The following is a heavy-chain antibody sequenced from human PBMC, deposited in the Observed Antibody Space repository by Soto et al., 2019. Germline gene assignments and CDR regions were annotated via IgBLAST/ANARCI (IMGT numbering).Heavy chain of an antibody. CDR1: GGSISSGDYY. J-gene: IGHJ4*02. Sequence: SETLSLTCTVSGGSISSGDYYWSWIRQPPGKGLEWIGYIYYSGSTYYNPSLKSRVTISVDTSKNQFSLKLSSVTAADTAVYYCARETLRNYYDSSGYFDYWGQGTLVTVSS. CDR2: IYYSGST. D-gene: IGHD3-22*01. CDR3: ARETLRNYYDSSGYFDY. V-gene: IGHV4-30-4*01.